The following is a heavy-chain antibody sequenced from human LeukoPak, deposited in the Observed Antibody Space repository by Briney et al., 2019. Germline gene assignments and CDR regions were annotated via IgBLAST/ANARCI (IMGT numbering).Heavy chain of an antibody. V-gene: IGHV4-34*01. CDR2: INHSGST. Sequence: SETLSLTCDVYGGSFSGYYWSWIRQPPGKGLEWIGEINHSGSTNYNPSLKSRVNISVDTSKNQFSLRLSSVTVADTAVYYCARLWSFSGWYLDDYWGQGTLVTVSS. CDR3: ARLWSFSGWYLDDY. J-gene: IGHJ4*02. D-gene: IGHD6-19*01. CDR1: GGSFSGYY.